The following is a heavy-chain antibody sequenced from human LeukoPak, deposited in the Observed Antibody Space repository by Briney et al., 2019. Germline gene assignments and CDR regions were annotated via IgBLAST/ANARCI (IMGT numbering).Heavy chain of an antibody. CDR3: ARGGVVAATEC. D-gene: IGHD2-15*01. CDR2: ISSSGSTI. Sequence: GGSLRLSCAASGFTFSSYEMNWVRQAPGKGLEWVSYISSSGSTIYYADSVKGRFTISRDNAKNTLYLQMNSLRVEDTAVYYCARGGVVAATECWGQGALVTVSS. J-gene: IGHJ4*02. CDR1: GFTFSSYE. V-gene: IGHV3-48*03.